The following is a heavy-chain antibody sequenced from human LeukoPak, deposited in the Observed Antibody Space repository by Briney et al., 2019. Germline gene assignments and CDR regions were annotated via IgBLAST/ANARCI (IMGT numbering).Heavy chain of an antibody. CDR3: ARALTTLTYEGY. D-gene: IGHD1-1*01. CDR1: GFTFSSYT. CDR2: ISGSNSYI. V-gene: IGHV3-21*01. J-gene: IGHJ4*02. Sequence: PGGSLRLSCAASGFTFSSYTMHWIRQAPGEGLEWVSSISGSNSYIFYADSVKGRFTVSRDNAKDSLYLQMNSLRAEDTAVYYCARALTTLTYEGYWGQGTLVTVSS.